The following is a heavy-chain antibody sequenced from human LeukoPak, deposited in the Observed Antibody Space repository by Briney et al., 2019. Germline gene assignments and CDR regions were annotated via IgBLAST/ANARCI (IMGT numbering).Heavy chain of an antibody. CDR2: IYHSGST. CDR1: GGSISSGGYY. V-gene: IGHV4-30-2*01. Sequence: SETLSLTCTVSGGSISSGGYYWSWIRQPPGKGLEWIGYIYHSGSTYYNPSLKSRVTISVDRSKNQFSLKLSSVTAADTAVYYCARALTGDDPYYFDYWGQGTLVTVSS. CDR3: ARALTGDDPYYFDY. J-gene: IGHJ4*02. D-gene: IGHD7-27*01.